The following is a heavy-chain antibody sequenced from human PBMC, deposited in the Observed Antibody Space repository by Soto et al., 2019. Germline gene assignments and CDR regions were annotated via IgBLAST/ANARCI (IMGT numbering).Heavy chain of an antibody. CDR1: GGSISSYY. CDR3: ARRYGGNLDY. Sequence: QVQLQESGPGLVKPSETLSLTCTVSGGSISSYYWTWIRQPPGKGLEWIGYIYYSGSTNYNPSLKSRVTISVDTSKNPFSLNLSSVPAADTAVYYCARRYGGNLDYWGQGTLVTVSS. D-gene: IGHD2-15*01. CDR2: IYYSGST. V-gene: IGHV4-59*08. J-gene: IGHJ4*02.